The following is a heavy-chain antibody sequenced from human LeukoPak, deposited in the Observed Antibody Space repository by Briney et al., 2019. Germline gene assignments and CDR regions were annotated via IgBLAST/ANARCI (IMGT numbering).Heavy chain of an antibody. D-gene: IGHD3-10*01. J-gene: IGHJ6*02. CDR3: ARLNGMVRGVTNYYYYYGMDV. CDR1: GFTFSDYY. CDR2: ISSSGSTI. V-gene: IGHV3-11*01. Sequence: GGSLRLSCAASGFTFSDYYMSWIRQAPGKGLEWVSYISSSGSTIYYADSVKSRFTISRDNAKNSLYLQMNSLRAEDTAVYYCARLNGMVRGVTNYYYYYGMDVWGQGTTVTVSS.